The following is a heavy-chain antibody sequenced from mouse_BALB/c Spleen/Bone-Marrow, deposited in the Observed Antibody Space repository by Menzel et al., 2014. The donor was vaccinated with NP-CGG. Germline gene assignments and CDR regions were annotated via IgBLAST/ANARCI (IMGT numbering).Heavy chain of an antibody. J-gene: IGHJ4*01. Sequence: QLHQSAAELVKPGASVKLSCTASGFNIKDTYMHWVKQRPEQGLEWIGRIDPANGNTKYYSKFQGKATITADTSSNTAYLQLSSLTSEDTAVNYCARWESYAMDYWGQGPSVTVPS. CDR3: ARWESYAMDY. D-gene: IGHD4-1*01. V-gene: IGHV14-3*02. CDR2: IDPANGNT. CDR1: GFNIKDTY.